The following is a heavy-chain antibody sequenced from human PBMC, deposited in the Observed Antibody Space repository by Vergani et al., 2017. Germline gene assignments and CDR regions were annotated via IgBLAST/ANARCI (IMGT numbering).Heavy chain of an antibody. D-gene: IGHD3-3*01. Sequence: QVQLVQSGAEVKKPGASVKVSCKASGYTFTGYYMHWVRQAPGQGLEWMGRINPNSGGTNYAQKFQGRVTMTRETSISTAYMELSRLRSDDTAVYYCARASIFGVVRNAFDIWGQGTMVTVSS. J-gene: IGHJ3*02. CDR2: INPNSGGT. V-gene: IGHV1-2*06. CDR3: ARASIFGVVRNAFDI. CDR1: GYTFTGYY.